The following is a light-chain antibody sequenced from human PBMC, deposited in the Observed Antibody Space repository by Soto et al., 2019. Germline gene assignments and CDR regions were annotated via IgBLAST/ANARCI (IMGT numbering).Light chain of an antibody. CDR1: QSVSSSY. Sequence: SVLTQSPGTLSLSPGERATLSCRASQSVSSSYLAWYQQKPGQAPRLLIYNASNRTTGIPARFSGSGSGTDFTLTISSLEPEDFAVYYCQQRGDWPPITFGQRTRLEIK. CDR3: QQRGDWPPIT. V-gene: IGKV3D-20*02. J-gene: IGKJ5*01. CDR2: NAS.